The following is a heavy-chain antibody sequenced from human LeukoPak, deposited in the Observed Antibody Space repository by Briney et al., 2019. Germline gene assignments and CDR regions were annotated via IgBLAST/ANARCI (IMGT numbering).Heavy chain of an antibody. CDR1: GDSINSLDL. J-gene: IGHJ4*02. V-gene: IGHV4-4*02. CDR2: MYLSGTT. Sequence: SETLSLTCTVSGDSINSLDLWSWVRQPPGKGLGWIGEMYLSGTTHSNPSVKSRVTISIDKSKNQFFLNLSSVTAADTAVYYCAGLVGRYSSGLYYYYFDYWGQGTLVTVSS. D-gene: IGHD3-22*01. CDR3: AGLVGRYSSGLYYYYFDY.